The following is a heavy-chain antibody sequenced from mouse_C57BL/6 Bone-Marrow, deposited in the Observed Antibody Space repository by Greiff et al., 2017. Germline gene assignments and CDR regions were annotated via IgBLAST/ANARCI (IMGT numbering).Heavy chain of an antibody. Sequence: EVQVVESGAELVRPGASVKLSCTASGFNIKDDYMHWVKQRPEQGLEWIGWIDPENGDTEYASKFQGKATITADTSSNTAYLQLSSLTSEDTAVYYCTTITTVVAPFDYWGQGTTLTVSS. V-gene: IGHV14-4*01. J-gene: IGHJ2*01. CDR2: IDPENGDT. D-gene: IGHD1-1*01. CDR1: GFNIKDDY. CDR3: TTITTVVAPFDY.